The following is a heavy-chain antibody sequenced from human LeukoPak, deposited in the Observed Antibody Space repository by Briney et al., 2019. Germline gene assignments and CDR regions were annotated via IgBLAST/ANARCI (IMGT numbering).Heavy chain of an antibody. V-gene: IGHV3-48*01. CDR1: GFTFSTYS. Sequence: PGGSLRLSCVASGFTFSTYSTNWVRQAPGKGLEWVSYISGTSNTIYYADSVKGRFTISRDNAKNSLYLQVNSLRAEDTAIYYCARDLGSYTSGWYMGFDYWGQGTLVTVSS. CDR3: ARDLGSYTSGWYMGFDY. J-gene: IGHJ4*02. D-gene: IGHD6-19*01. CDR2: ISGTSNTI.